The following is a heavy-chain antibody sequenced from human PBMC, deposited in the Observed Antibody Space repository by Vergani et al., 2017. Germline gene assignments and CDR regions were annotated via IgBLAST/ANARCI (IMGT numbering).Heavy chain of an antibody. CDR1: GYTFTSYG. V-gene: IGHV1-18*01. J-gene: IGHJ6*02. CDR3: ARLRYCSGGSCYSGQYYYGMDV. Sequence: QVQLVQSGAEVKKPGSSVKVSCKASGYTFTSYGISWVRQAPGQGLEWMGWISAYNGNPNYAQKLQGRVTMTTDTSTSTAYMELRSLRSDDTAVYYCARLRYCSGGSCYSGQYYYGMDVWGQGTTVTVSS. D-gene: IGHD2-15*01. CDR2: ISAYNGNP.